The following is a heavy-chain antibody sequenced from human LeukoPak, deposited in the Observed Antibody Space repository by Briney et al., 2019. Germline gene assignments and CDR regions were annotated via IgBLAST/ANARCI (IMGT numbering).Heavy chain of an antibody. CDR2: IRYDGTNK. V-gene: IGHV3-30*02. D-gene: IGHD1-26*01. J-gene: IGHJ6*03. CDR1: GFTFSSYG. Sequence: GGSLRLSCAASGFTFSSYGMHWVRQAPGKGLEWVAFIRYDGTNKYYADSVKGRFTISRDNSKNTLYLRMNSLRAEDTAVYYCAKPHSGSYYFAYYYMDVWGKGTTVTISS. CDR3: AKPHSGSYYFAYYYMDV.